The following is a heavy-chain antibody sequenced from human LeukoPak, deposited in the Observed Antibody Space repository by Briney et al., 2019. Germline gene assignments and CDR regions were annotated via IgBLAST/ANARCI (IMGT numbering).Heavy chain of an antibody. CDR1: GGSIRSYY. V-gene: IGHV4-59*01. CDR3: ARVVAAATYYFDY. D-gene: IGHD6-13*01. J-gene: IGHJ4*02. Sequence: SETLSLTCTVSGGSIRSYYWSWIRQPPGRGLEWIGSIYYIGSTKYNPSLKSRVTISVDTSKNQFSLKLTSVTAADTAVYYCARVVAAATYYFDYWGQGTLVTVSS. CDR2: IYYIGST.